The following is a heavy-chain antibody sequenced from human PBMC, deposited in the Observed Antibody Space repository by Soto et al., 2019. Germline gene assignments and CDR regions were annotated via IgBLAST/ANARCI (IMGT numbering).Heavy chain of an antibody. J-gene: IGHJ6*02. D-gene: IGHD3-22*01. CDR2: IIRIFHTP. V-gene: IGHV1-69*13. CDR1: GGTFSSYA. CDR3: ARDRPYYYDSSGYSYYYYGMDV. Sequence: SVKVSCKASGGTFSSYAFSWVRQAPGQGXEWMGGIIRIFHTPTYAQKFQGRVTITADESTSTAYMELISLRSEDTAVYYCARDRPYYYDSSGYSYYYYGMDVWGQGTTVTVCS.